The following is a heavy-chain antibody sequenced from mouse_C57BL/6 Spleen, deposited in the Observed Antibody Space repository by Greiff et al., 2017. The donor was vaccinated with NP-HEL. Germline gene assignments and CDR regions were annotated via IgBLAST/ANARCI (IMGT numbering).Heavy chain of an antibody. CDR3: ARGNYRFYYAMDY. Sequence: QVQLQQPGAELVKPGASVKLSCKASGYTFTSYWMQWVKQRPGQGLEWIGEIDPSDSYTNYNQKLKGKATLTVDTSSSTAYMQLSSLTSEDSAVYYCARGNYRFYYAMDYWGQGTSVTVSS. D-gene: IGHD2-1*01. CDR2: IDPSDSYT. J-gene: IGHJ4*01. V-gene: IGHV1-50*01. CDR1: GYTFTSYW.